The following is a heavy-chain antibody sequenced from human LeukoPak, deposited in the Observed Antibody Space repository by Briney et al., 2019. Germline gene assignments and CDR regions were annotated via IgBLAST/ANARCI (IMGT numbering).Heavy chain of an antibody. Sequence: GGSLRLSCAASGFTFSSYAMSWVRQAPGKCLEWVSGISDSGFSAYYADSVKGRFTISRDNSKNTLYLQMNSLRAEDTAVYYCAKLTYYDSSRYYFPFDYWGQGTLVTVSS. CDR1: GFTFSSYA. CDR2: ISDSGFSA. V-gene: IGHV3-23*01. D-gene: IGHD3-22*01. J-gene: IGHJ4*02. CDR3: AKLTYYDSSRYYFPFDY.